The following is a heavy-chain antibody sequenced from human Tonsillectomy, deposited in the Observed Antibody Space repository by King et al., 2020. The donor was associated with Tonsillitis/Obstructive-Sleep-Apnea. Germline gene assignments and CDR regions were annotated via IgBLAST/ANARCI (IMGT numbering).Heavy chain of an antibody. CDR2: IFSNDEK. D-gene: IGHD5-18*01. CDR3: ERIADTAMASYYYYYYMDV. V-gene: IGHV2-26*01. Sequence: VTLKESGPVLVKPTETLTLTCTVSGFSLSNARMGVTWIRQPTGKALEWLAHIFSNDEKSYSTSLKSRLTISKDTSKSQVVLTMTNMDPVDTATYYCERIADTAMASYYYYYYMDVWGKGTTVTVSS. CDR1: GFSLSNARMG. J-gene: IGHJ6*03.